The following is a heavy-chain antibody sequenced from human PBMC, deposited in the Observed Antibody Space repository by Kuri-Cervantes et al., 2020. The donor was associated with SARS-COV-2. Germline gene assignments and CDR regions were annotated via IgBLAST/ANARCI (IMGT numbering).Heavy chain of an antibody. Sequence: GESLKISCAASGFTFDDYGMSWVRQAPGKGLEWVSSITGGGAYISYADSVKGRFTISRDNAKNSLYLKMNSLRAEDTAVYYCARENSDFMTWVDPWGQGTLVTVSS. J-gene: IGHJ5*02. CDR1: GFTFDDYG. CDR3: ARENSDFMTWVDP. V-gene: IGHV3-21*01. CDR2: ITGGGAYI. D-gene: IGHD3/OR15-3a*01.